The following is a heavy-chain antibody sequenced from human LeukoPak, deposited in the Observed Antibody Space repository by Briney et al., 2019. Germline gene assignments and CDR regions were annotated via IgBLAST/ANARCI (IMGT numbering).Heavy chain of an antibody. V-gene: IGHV1-46*01. J-gene: IGHJ4*02. D-gene: IGHD5-12*01. CDR1: GYTFTSYY. CDR2: INPSGGST. CDR3: ARAGTTIAYYFDY. Sequence: GASVKVSCKASGYTFTSYYMHWVRQAPGQGLEWMGLINPSGGSTNYAQKFQGRVTMTRDTSTSTVYMELSSLRSEATAVYYCARAGTTIAYYFDYWGQGTLVTVSS.